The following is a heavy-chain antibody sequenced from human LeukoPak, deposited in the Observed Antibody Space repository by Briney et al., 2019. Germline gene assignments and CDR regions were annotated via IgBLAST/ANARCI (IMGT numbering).Heavy chain of an antibody. CDR3: ARQIAVSGLFDL. Sequence: GGSLRLSCAASGFTFSDYYMSWIRQAPGRGLEWISYISLSGSTTHYADSVKGRFTISRDNARNSLYLHMNSVRAEDTAVYYCARQIAVSGLFDLWGQGAMVTVSS. J-gene: IGHJ4*02. V-gene: IGHV3-11*01. CDR2: ISLSGSTT. CDR1: GFTFSDYY. D-gene: IGHD6-19*01.